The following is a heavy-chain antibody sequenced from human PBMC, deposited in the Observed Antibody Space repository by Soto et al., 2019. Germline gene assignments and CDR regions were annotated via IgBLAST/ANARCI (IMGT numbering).Heavy chain of an antibody. Sequence: SVKVSCKASGGTFSSYAISWVRQAPGQGLEWMGGIIPIFGTANYAQKFQGRVTITADESTSTAYMKLSSLRSEDTAVYYCARAHYYDSSAMDYWGQGTLVTVSS. V-gene: IGHV1-69*13. CDR3: ARAHYYDSSAMDY. CDR2: IIPIFGTA. J-gene: IGHJ4*02. CDR1: GGTFSSYA. D-gene: IGHD3-22*01.